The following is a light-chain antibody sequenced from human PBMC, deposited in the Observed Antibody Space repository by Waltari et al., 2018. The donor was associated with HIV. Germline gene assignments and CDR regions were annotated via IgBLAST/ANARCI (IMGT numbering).Light chain of an antibody. Sequence: QSVLTQPPSASGTPGQRVTISCSGSSSNIGSNTVNWYQQLPGTAPKLLIYSNNQRPYGVPDRFSGSKSGTSASLAISGLQSEDEADYYCAAWDDSLNGPNWVFGGGTKLTVL. CDR2: SNN. J-gene: IGLJ3*02. V-gene: IGLV1-44*01. CDR3: AAWDDSLNGPNWV. CDR1: SSNIGSNT.